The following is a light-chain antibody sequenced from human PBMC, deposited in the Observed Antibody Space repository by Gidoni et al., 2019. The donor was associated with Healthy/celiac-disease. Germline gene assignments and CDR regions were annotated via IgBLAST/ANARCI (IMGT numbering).Light chain of an antibody. Sequence: QSALTQLRSVYGSPGQSVTISCTGTSIDVGGYNYVSWYQQHPGKAPKLMIYDVSKRPSGVPDRFSGSKSGNTASLTISGLQAEDEADYYCCSYAGSYSWVFGGGTKLTVL. CDR3: CSYAGSYSWV. V-gene: IGLV2-11*01. J-gene: IGLJ3*02. CDR2: DVS. CDR1: SIDVGGYNY.